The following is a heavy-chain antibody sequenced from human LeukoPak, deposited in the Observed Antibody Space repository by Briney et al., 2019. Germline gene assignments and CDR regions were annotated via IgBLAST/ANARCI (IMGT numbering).Heavy chain of an antibody. CDR3: ARVFSGFYRFFNL. CDR2: ISSGGKDI. CDR1: GFGFSAFY. D-gene: IGHD2/OR15-2a*01. V-gene: IGHV3-11*04. J-gene: IGHJ5*02. Sequence: GGSLRLSCDASGFGFSAFYMSWIRQPPGKGLEWISYISSGGKDIYYADSVKGRFTVSRDNTNNSLHLQMNSLRAEDTAVYYCARVFSGFYRFFNLWGQGTLVIVSS.